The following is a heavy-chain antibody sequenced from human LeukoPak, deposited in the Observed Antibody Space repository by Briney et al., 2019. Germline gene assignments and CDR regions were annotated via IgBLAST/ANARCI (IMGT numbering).Heavy chain of an antibody. D-gene: IGHD3-10*01. J-gene: IGHJ5*02. CDR2: ISYDGSNK. Sequence: PGGSLRLSCAASGFTFSSYGMHWVRQAPGKGLEWVAVISYDGSNKYYADSVKGRFTISRDNSKNTLYLQMNSLRAEDTAVYYCAKGASYYYGSGRQNWFDPWGQGTLVTVSS. CDR1: GFTFSSYG. V-gene: IGHV3-30*18. CDR3: AKGASYYYGSGRQNWFDP.